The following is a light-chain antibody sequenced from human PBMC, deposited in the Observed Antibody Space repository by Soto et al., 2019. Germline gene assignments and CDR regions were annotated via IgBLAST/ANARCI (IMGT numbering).Light chain of an antibody. CDR2: AAS. Sequence: EIVLTQSPGTLSLSPGERATLSCRASRSVGAYLAWYQQSPGLAPRLLIYAASSRATGIPDRISGGGSGTDFTLTISRLEPEDFAVYYCQHYVTSSITFGQGTRLEIK. J-gene: IGKJ5*01. CDR1: RSVGAY. V-gene: IGKV3-20*01. CDR3: QHYVTSSIT.